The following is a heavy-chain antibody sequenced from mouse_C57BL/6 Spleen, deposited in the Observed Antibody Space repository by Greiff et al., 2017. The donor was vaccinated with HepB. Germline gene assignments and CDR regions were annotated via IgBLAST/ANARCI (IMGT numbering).Heavy chain of an antibody. CDR3: ARGDYDGYLAWFAY. Sequence: QVQLQQPGAELVKPGASVKMSCKASGYTFTSYWITWVKQRPGQGLEWIGDIYPGSGSTNYNEKFKSKATPTVDTSSSTAYMQLSSLTSEDSAVYYCARGDYDGYLAWFAYWGQGTLVTVSA. J-gene: IGHJ3*01. CDR1: GYTFTSYW. CDR2: IYPGSGST. V-gene: IGHV1-55*01. D-gene: IGHD2-3*01.